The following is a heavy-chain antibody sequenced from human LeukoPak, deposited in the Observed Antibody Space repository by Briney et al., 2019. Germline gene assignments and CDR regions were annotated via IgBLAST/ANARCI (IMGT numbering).Heavy chain of an antibody. D-gene: IGHD5-18*01. V-gene: IGHV3-21*01. CDR2: ISSSSSYI. CDR3: ARDSTAMVPYYFDY. Sequence: SGGSLRLSCAASGFTFSSYSMNWVRQAPGKGLEWVSSISSSSSYIYYADSVKGRFTISRDNAKNSLYLQMNSLRAEDTAVYYCARDSTAMVPYYFDYWGQGTLVTVSS. J-gene: IGHJ4*02. CDR1: GFTFSSYS.